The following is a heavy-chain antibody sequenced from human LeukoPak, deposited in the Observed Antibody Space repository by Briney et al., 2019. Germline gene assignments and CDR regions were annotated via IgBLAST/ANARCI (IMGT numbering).Heavy chain of an antibody. CDR3: ARTVPGYFFDY. V-gene: IGHV3-74*01. J-gene: IGHJ4*02. Sequence: GGSLRLSCAASGFTFSSYWMDWVRQAPGKGLVWVSRINTDGSSTSYADSVKGRFTISRDNAKNTLYLQMNSLRAEDTAVYYCARTVPGYFFDYWGQGTLVTVSS. CDR1: GFTFSSYW. D-gene: IGHD3-9*01. CDR2: INTDGSST.